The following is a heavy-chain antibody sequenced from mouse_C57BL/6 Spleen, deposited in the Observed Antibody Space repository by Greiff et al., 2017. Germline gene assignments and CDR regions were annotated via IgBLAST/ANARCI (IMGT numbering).Heavy chain of an antibody. J-gene: IGHJ2*01. CDR2: IYPGDGDT. D-gene: IGHD2-12*01. V-gene: IGHV1-80*01. Sequence: VQLVESGAELVKPGASVKISCKASGYAFSSYWMNWVKQRPGKGLEWIGQIYPGDGDTNYNGKFKGKATLTADKSSSTAYMQLSSLTSEDSAVYFCARRDYSYFDYWGQGTTLTVSS. CDR3: ARRDYSYFDY. CDR1: GYAFSSYW.